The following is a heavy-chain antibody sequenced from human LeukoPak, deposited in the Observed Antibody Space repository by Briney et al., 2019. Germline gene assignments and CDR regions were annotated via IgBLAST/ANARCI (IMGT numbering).Heavy chain of an antibody. CDR3: AKDWGSGSAYFDY. J-gene: IGHJ4*02. V-gene: IGHV3-30*02. Sequence: GGSLRLSCAASGFTFSSYGMHWVRQAPGKGLEWVAFIRYDGSNKYYADSVKGRFTISRDNSKNTLYLQMNSLRAEDTAVYYCAKDWGSGSAYFDYWGQGTLVTVSS. D-gene: IGHD3-16*01. CDR1: GFTFSSYG. CDR2: IRYDGSNK.